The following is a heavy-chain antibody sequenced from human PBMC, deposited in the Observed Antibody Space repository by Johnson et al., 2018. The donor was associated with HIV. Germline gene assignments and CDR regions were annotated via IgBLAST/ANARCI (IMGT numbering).Heavy chain of an antibody. J-gene: IGHJ3*02. CDR2: IYSGGST. D-gene: IGHD3-10*01. CDR3: AERDGSGSYWAFDI. CDR1: GFTVSSNY. Sequence: VQLVESGGGLVQPGGSLRLSCAASGFTVSSNYMSWVRQAPGQGLAWVSVIYSGGSTYYEDSGKGGVTISRDNSKNTLYRQMNSLRAEDTAVYYCAERDGSGSYWAFDIWGQGTMVTVSS. V-gene: IGHV3-66*01.